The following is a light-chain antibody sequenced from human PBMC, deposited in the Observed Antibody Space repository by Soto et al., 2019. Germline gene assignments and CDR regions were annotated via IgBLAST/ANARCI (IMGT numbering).Light chain of an antibody. CDR3: QQRSTWPTIT. CDR2: DAS. Sequence: EIVLTQSPSTLSLSPGERATLSCRATQSVSSYFAWYQQRPGRAPRLLIYDASNRATGIPARFSGSGSGTDFTLTISSLEPEDLAVYYCQQRSTWPTITFGQGTRLDIK. V-gene: IGKV3-11*01. J-gene: IGKJ5*01. CDR1: QSVSSY.